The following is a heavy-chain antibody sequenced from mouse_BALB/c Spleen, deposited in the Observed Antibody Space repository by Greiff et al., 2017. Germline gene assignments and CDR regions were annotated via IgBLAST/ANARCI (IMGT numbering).Heavy chain of an antibody. Sequence: ELQLQESGAELVKPGASVKLSCTASGFNIKDTYMHWVKQRPEQGLEWIGRIDPANGNTKYDPKFQGKATITADTSSNTAYLQLSSLTSEDTAVYYCARGTTVVADYWGQGTTLTVSS. J-gene: IGHJ2*01. CDR1: GFNIKDTY. CDR3: ARGTTVVADY. CDR2: IDPANGNT. D-gene: IGHD1-1*01. V-gene: IGHV14-3*02.